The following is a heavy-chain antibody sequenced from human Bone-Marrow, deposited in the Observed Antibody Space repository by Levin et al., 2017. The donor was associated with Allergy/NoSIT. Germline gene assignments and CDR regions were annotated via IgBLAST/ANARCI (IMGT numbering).Heavy chain of an antibody. J-gene: IGHJ3*01. V-gene: IGHV4-4*02. CDR1: GDSVSSINW. Sequence: SETLSLTCAVSGDSVSSINWWTWVRQPPGKGLEWIGDIYHNGNTNYNPSLKTRATISVDKSKNQFSLRLKSVTAADTAVFYCAGTPFGSATWGAFDLWGQGTLVTVSS. CDR3: AGTPFGSATWGAFDL. D-gene: IGHD3-10*01. CDR2: IYHNGNT.